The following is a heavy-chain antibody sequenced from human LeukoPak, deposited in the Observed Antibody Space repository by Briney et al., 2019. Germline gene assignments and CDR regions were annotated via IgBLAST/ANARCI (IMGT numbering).Heavy chain of an antibody. CDR2: ISGSGGST. Sequence: HPGGSLRLSCAASGFTFSSYSMNWVRQAPGKGLEWVSAISGSGGSTYYADSVKGRFTISRDNSKNTLYLQMNSLRAEDTAVYFCAKGSKSSGWNYWGQGTLVTVSS. D-gene: IGHD6-19*01. CDR3: AKGSKSSGWNY. CDR1: GFTFSSYS. V-gene: IGHV3-23*01. J-gene: IGHJ4*02.